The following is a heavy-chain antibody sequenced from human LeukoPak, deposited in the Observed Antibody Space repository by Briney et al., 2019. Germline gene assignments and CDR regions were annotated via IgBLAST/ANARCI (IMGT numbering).Heavy chain of an antibody. CDR2: IYWDDDK. CDR3: AHKLYGSPVFGN. J-gene: IGHJ4*02. V-gene: IGHV2-5*02. CDR1: GFSLSTSGVG. Sequence: ESGPTLVKPTQTLTLTCTFSGFSLSTSGVGVGWIRQPPGEALEWLALIYWDDDKRYSPSLKSRLTITKDTSKNQVVLTVTNMDPVDTATYYCAHKLYGSPVFGNWGQGTLVAVSS. D-gene: IGHD3-3*01.